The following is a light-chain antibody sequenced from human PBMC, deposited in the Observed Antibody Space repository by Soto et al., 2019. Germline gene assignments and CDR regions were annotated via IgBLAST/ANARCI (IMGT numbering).Light chain of an antibody. CDR1: QSVSNDF. J-gene: IGKJ1*01. Sequence: EIVLTQSPGILSLSPGERATLSCRASQSVSNDFLAWYRQKPGQAPSLLIYAASSRAAGIPDRFSGSGSGTDFTLTISSLEPEDCAVYYCQQYGQSPKTFGQGTRVEIK. CDR2: AAS. V-gene: IGKV3-20*01. CDR3: QQYGQSPKT.